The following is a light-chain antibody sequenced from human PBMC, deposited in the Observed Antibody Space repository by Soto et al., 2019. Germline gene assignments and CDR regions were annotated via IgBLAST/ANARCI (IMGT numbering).Light chain of an antibody. V-gene: IGLV2-18*01. Sequence: QSALTQPPSVSGSPGQSVTISCTGTSIDFVTYNRVSWYQQPPGTAPKLIIYEARNRPSGVPDRFSGSKSGNTASLTISGLQAADEADYYCATWDTILNGFVFGTGTKVTVL. J-gene: IGLJ1*01. CDR1: SIDFVTYNR. CDR3: ATWDTILNGFV. CDR2: EAR.